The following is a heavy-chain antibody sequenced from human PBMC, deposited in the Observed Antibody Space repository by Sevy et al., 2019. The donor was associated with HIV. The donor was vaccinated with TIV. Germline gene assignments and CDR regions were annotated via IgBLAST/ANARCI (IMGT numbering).Heavy chain of an antibody. CDR2: IYSGGST. J-gene: IGHJ3*02. V-gene: IGHV3-53*01. CDR1: GFTVSSNY. CDR3: ARDRLATSAAFDI. Sequence: GGSLRLSCAASGFTVSSNYMSWVRQAPGKGLEWVSVIYSGGSTYYADSVKGRFTISRDNPKNTLYLQMNSLRAEDTAVYYCARDRLATSAAFDIWGQGTMVTVSS. D-gene: IGHD5-12*01.